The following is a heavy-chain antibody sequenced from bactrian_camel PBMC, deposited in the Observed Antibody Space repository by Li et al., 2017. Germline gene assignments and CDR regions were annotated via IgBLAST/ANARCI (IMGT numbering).Heavy chain of an antibody. D-gene: IGHD1*01. J-gene: IGHJ4*01. CDR1: ASITIRKC. Sequence: HVQLVESGGGSVQAGGSLKLSCVVSASITIRKCMGWFRQAPGKEREGVAAIDSDGTPTYARAVKGRFTISKDNAKNTLYLQMNSLKPEDTAMYYCAADSKYEKVLVQWPCRCLLTIIPAVQGTQVTVS. V-gene: IGHV3S53*01. CDR2: IDSDGTP.